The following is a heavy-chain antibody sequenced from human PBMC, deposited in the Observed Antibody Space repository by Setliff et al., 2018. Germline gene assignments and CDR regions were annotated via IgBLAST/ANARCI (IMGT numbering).Heavy chain of an antibody. V-gene: IGHV3-23*01. D-gene: IGHD2-2*01. CDR2: ITHSGWDT. CDR3: VEGSSDSRPYYFDY. CDR1: GFTFWSYA. J-gene: IGHJ4*02. Sequence: GGSLRLSCAASGFTFWSYAMSWVRQAPGKGLEWISAITHSGWDTYHADSVKGRFTISRANSQNTLFLQMNSLRVEDTAVYFCVEGSSDSRPYYFDYWGQGMLVTVSS.